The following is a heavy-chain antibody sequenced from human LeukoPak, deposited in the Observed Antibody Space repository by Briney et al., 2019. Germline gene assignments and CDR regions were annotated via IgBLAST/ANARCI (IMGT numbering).Heavy chain of an antibody. CDR2: IRYDGSNK. Sequence: GGSLRLSCAASGFTFSSYGMHWVRQAPGKGLEWVAFIRYDGSNKYYADSVKGRFSISRDNSKNTLYLQMNSLRAGDTAVYYCAREDYDSSGYFDYWGQGTLVTVSS. CDR1: GFTFSSYG. CDR3: AREDYDSSGYFDY. D-gene: IGHD3-22*01. V-gene: IGHV3-30*02. J-gene: IGHJ4*02.